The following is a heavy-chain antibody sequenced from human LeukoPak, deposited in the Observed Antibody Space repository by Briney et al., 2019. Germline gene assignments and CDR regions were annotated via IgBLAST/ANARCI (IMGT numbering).Heavy chain of an antibody. J-gene: IGHJ4*02. V-gene: IGHV3-48*03. Sequence: GGSLRLSCAASGFTFSSYEMNWVRQAPGKGLEWVSYISSSGSTIYYADSVKGRFTISRDSAKNSLYLQMNSLRAEDTAVYYCARGAYYYDSSGAFDYWGQGTLVTVSS. D-gene: IGHD3-22*01. CDR3: ARGAYYYDSSGAFDY. CDR2: ISSSGSTI. CDR1: GFTFSSYE.